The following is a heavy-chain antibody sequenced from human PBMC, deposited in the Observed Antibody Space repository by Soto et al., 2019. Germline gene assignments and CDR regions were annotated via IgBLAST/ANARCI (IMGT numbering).Heavy chain of an antibody. CDR2: IRFDGSNI. D-gene: IGHD2-15*01. V-gene: IGHV3-33*01. CDR1: GSIFRGYG. Sequence: QVQLVESGGGVVQPGRSLRLSCAASGSIFRGYGMHWVRQAPGKGLEWVAIIRFDGSNINYADSVMGRFTISRDNSKNTLYLERNSLRVEDTAVYYCARDGVGGTACRGYLDYWGQGTLVTVSS. J-gene: IGHJ4*02. CDR3: ARDGVGGTACRGYLDY.